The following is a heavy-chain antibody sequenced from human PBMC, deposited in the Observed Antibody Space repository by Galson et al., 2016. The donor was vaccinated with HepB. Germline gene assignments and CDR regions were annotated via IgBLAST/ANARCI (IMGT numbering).Heavy chain of an antibody. CDR2: ILYDGSKK. CDR1: GFTFSRYG. CDR3: ARDSFTIFGATPNWFDP. Sequence: SLRLSCAASGFTFSRYGMHWVRQAPGKGLEWVAVILYDGSKKYYADFVKGRFTISRDNSKNTLYLQMNSLRAEDTAVYYCARDSFTIFGATPNWFDPWGQGTLVTVSS. D-gene: IGHD3-3*01. V-gene: IGHV3-33*01. J-gene: IGHJ5*02.